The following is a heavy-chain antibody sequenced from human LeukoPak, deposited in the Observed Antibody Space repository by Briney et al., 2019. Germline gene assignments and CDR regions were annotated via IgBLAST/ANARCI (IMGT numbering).Heavy chain of an antibody. CDR1: GFTVSSNY. V-gene: IGHV3-66*01. CDR2: IYSGGST. Sequence: PGGSLRLSCAASGFTVSSNYMSWVRQAPGKGLEWVSVIYSGGSTYYADSVKGRFTISRDNSKNTLYLQMNSLRAEDTAVYYCARVSLAAAGYGRDYWGQGTLVTVSS. D-gene: IGHD6-13*01. J-gene: IGHJ4*02. CDR3: ARVSLAAAGYGRDY.